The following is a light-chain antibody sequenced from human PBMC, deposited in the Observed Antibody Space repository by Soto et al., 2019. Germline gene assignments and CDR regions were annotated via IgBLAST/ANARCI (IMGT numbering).Light chain of an antibody. CDR1: QYINTR. J-gene: IGKJ4*01. Sequence: EIVLTGSPXXLXXXXGXXXXRXCRASQYINTRLAWYQHRPGQAPRLLIYGASSRATGIPDRFSGSGSGTDFTLTISRLEPEDFAVYYCQHYGISPLTFGGVTKVDI. CDR2: GAS. V-gene: IGKV3-20*01. CDR3: QHYGISPLT.